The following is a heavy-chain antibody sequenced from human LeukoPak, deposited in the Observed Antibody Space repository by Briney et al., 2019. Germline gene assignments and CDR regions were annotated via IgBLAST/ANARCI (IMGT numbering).Heavy chain of an antibody. CDR1: GITFSSKG. CDR2: ISGGGSVI. J-gene: IGHJ4*02. Sequence: GGSLRLPCAVSGITFSSKGMNWVRQAPGKGLEWVSYISGGGSVIYYADSVKGRFTISRDNAKNSLYLQMNSLRAEDTAVYYCAGGELGGDYWGQGTLVTVSS. D-gene: IGHD3-16*01. CDR3: AGGELGGDY. V-gene: IGHV3-48*04.